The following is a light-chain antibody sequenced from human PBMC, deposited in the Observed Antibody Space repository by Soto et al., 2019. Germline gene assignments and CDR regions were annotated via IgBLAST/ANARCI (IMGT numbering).Light chain of an antibody. CDR2: AAS. CDR3: QQIKSYPIT. Sequence: DIQMTQSPSTLSASVGDRVTITCRASQSISSWLAWYQQKPGKAPKLLIFAASSLQSGVPSRFSGRRSGTEFTLNISSLQPADVGTYYCQQIKSYPITFGQGTRLEIK. CDR1: QSISSW. J-gene: IGKJ5*01. V-gene: IGKV1-5*01.